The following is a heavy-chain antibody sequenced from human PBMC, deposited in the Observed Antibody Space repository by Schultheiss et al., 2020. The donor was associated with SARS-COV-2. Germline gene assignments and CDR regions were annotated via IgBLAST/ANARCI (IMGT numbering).Heavy chain of an antibody. CDR3: ARVAGGTYYDFWSGKNWFDP. CDR1: GFTFSKYG. V-gene: IGHV3-23*01. D-gene: IGHD3-3*01. Sequence: GGSLRLSCAASGFTFSKYGMSWVRQAPGKGLEWVSGISHSGGSTDYADSVKGRFTISRDNSKNTLYLQMNSLRAEDTAVYYCARVAGGTYYDFWSGKNWFDPWGQGTLVTVSS. CDR2: ISHSGGST. J-gene: IGHJ5*02.